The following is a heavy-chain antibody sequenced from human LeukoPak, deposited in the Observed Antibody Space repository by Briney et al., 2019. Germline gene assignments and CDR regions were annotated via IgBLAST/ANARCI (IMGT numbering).Heavy chain of an antibody. D-gene: IGHD6-13*01. J-gene: IGHJ6*02. CDR3: AREKDDYSSSWYYYYYGMDV. Sequence: SQTLSLTCAISGDSVSSKSTAWNWIRQSPSRGLEWLGRTYYRSKWYNDYAVSVKSRITINPDTSKNQFSLQLNSVTPEDTAVYYCAREKDDYSSSWYYYYYGMDVWGQGTTVTVSS. CDR1: GDSVSSKSTA. V-gene: IGHV6-1*01. CDR2: TYYRSKWYN.